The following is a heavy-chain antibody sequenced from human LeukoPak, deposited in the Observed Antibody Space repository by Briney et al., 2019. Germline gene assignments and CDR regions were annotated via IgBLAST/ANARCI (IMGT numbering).Heavy chain of an antibody. D-gene: IGHD6-19*01. V-gene: IGHV3-9*01. J-gene: IGHJ4*02. CDR1: GFTLDEYA. CDR2: INWKSGSI. Sequence: PGGSLRLSCAASGFTLDEYAMHWVRQTPGKGLEWVSGINWKSGSIGYADSVKGRFTISRDNAKNSLYLQMNSLRPEDTAFYYCAKDKGSGWSGIDYWGQGTLVTVSS. CDR3: AKDKGSGWSGIDY.